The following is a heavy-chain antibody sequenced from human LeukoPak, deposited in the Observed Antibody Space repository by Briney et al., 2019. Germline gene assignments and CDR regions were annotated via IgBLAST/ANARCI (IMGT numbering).Heavy chain of an antibody. V-gene: IGHV5-51*01. J-gene: IGHJ3*02. CDR1: GYSFSSYW. D-gene: IGHD5-12*01. CDR3: ARHRTGYEDAFDI. Sequence: GESLKISCKGSGYSFSSYWIAWVRQMPGKGLEWMGIIYPGDSDTRYSPSFQGQVTISAVKSISTAYLQWSSLKASGTAIYYCARHRTGYEDAFDIWGQGTMVIVSS. CDR2: IYPGDSDT.